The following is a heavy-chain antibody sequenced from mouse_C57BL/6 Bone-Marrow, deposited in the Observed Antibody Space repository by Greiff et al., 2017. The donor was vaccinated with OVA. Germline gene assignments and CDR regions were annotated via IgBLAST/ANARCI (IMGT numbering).Heavy chain of an antibody. CDR1: GYTFTDYY. CDR3: ANYYYGSSYEAMDY. Sequence: EVQLQQSGPELVKPGASVKISCKASGYTFTDYYMNWVKQSHGKSLEWIGDINPNNGGTSYNQKFKGKATLTVDKSSSTAYMELRSLTSEDSAVYYCANYYYGSSYEAMDYWGQGTSVTVSS. CDR2: INPNNGGT. D-gene: IGHD1-1*01. V-gene: IGHV1-26*01. J-gene: IGHJ4*01.